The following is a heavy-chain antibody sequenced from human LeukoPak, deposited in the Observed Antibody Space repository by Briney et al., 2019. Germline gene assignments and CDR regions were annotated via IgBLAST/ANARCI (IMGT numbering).Heavy chain of an antibody. D-gene: IGHD3-16*01. Sequence: PGGSLRLSCAASGFTFMSHGMHWVRQAPGKGLEWVTLIWYDGSNKYYADSVKGRFTISGDNSKNTLYLQMNSLRAEDTGVYYWAREWGGGARYSYFGMDVWGKGTTVTVSP. J-gene: IGHJ6*04. V-gene: IGHV3-33*01. CDR2: IWYDGSNK. CDR3: AREWGGGARYSYFGMDV. CDR1: GFTFMSHG.